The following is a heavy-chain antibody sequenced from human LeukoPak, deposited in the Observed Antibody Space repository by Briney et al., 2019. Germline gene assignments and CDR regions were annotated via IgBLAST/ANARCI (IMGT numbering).Heavy chain of an antibody. CDR1: GFTFSSYW. D-gene: IGHD1-26*01. Sequence: GGSLRLSCAVSGFTFSSYWMHWVRQAPGKGLVWVSRINSGGSSTCYADSVRGLFTISRDYAKNTLYLQMNSLSADDAAVYYCARGGPESGSYYYYRGQGTMATVPS. CDR2: INSGGSST. CDR3: ARGGPESGSYYYY. J-gene: IGHJ4*02. V-gene: IGHV3-74*01.